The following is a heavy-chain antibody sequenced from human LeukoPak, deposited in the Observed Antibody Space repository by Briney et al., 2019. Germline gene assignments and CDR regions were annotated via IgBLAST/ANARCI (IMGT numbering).Heavy chain of an antibody. CDR3: ARRIGFGGMDV. J-gene: IGHJ6*02. V-gene: IGHV4-59*08. CDR1: GGSISSHY. D-gene: IGHD3-16*01. Sequence: SETLSLTCTVSGGSISSHYWSWIRQPPGKGLEWIGYIYYSGSTNYNPSLKSRVTISVDTSRNQFSLKLSSATAADTAVYYCARRIGFGGMDVWGQGTTVTVSS. CDR2: IYYSGST.